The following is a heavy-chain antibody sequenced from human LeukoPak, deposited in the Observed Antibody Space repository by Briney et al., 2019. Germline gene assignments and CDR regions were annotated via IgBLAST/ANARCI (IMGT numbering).Heavy chain of an antibody. V-gene: IGHV4-34*01. CDR2: INHSGST. Sequence: SETLSLTCAVYGGSFSGYYWSWIRQPPGKGLEWIGEINHSGSTNYNPSLKSRVTISVDTSKNQFSLKLSSVTAADTAVYYCARGTPRYYYDSSGDRGALDIWGQGTMVTVSS. D-gene: IGHD3-22*01. CDR3: ARGTPRYYYDSSGDRGALDI. CDR1: GGSFSGYY. J-gene: IGHJ3*02.